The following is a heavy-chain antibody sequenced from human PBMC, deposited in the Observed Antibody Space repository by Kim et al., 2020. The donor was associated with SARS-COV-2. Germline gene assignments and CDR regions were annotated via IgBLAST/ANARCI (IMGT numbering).Heavy chain of an antibody. V-gene: IGHV3-21*01. J-gene: IGHJ4*02. D-gene: IGHD2-15*01. CDR3: ARTIGYCSGGSCYSDY. Sequence: SVKSRFTISRDNAKNSLYLQMNSLRAEDTAVYYCARTIGYCSGGSCYSDYWGQGTLVTVSS.